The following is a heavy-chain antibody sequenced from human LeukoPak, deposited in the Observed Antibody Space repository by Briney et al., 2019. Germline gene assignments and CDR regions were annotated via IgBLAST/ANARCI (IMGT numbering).Heavy chain of an antibody. CDR3: ARDSYYDFWSGYVNWFDP. D-gene: IGHD3-3*01. CDR2: MFSSGIS. V-gene: IGHV4-4*07. CDR1: GGPIGAYY. J-gene: IGHJ5*02. Sequence: PSETLSLTCSVSGGPIGAYYWSWIRQPAGKGLEWIGRMFSSGISTYNPSLRSRVTMSVDTSKNQISLNLRSVTAADTAVYYCARDSYYDFWSGYVNWFDPWGQGTLVIVSS.